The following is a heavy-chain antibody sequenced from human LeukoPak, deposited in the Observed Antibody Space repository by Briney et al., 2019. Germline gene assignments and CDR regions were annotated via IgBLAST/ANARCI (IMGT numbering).Heavy chain of an antibody. Sequence: PGGSLTLSCAASGFTFRTYNMNWVRQAPGKGLEWVSSISSSSTYIYYADSVKGRFTISRDNAKNSLYLQMNSLRAEDTAVYYCARDSSLGYDSRSFEPWGQAAMLTVSS. CDR3: ARDSSLGYDSRSFEP. CDR1: GFTFRTYN. D-gene: IGHD3-10*01. CDR2: ISSSSTYI. J-gene: IGHJ5*02. V-gene: IGHV3-21*01.